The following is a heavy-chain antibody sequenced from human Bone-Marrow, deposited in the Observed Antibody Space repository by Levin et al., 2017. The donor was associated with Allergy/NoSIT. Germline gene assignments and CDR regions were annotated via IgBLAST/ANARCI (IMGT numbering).Heavy chain of an antibody. D-gene: IGHD4-17*01. V-gene: IGHV3-30-3*01. CDR2: TSHDGGNT. J-gene: IGHJ4*02. CDR3: ARVGYGDYLEL. Sequence: AGGSLRLSCAGSGSTFRNYAMHWVRQAPGKGLDWVAVTSHDGGNTNYADSVKGRFTVSRDNSKSTLYLQMNGLRTEDTAVYFCARVGYGDYLELWGQGTLVTVSS. CDR1: GSTFRNYA.